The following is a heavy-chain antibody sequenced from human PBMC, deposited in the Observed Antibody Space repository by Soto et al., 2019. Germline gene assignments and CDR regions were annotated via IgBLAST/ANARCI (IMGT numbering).Heavy chain of an antibody. J-gene: IGHJ6*01. D-gene: IGHD2-2*01. CDR3: ARDLRFCVIYSCVAKGYYYYAMEV. V-gene: IGHV3-11*04. Sequence: GKGLEWISYISGNGEIIQYAASVRGRFTISRDNAKNSLSLQMNSLRAEDTAVYYCARDLRFCVIYSCVAKGYYYYAMEVRRHRTTVLVFS. CDR2: ISGNGEII.